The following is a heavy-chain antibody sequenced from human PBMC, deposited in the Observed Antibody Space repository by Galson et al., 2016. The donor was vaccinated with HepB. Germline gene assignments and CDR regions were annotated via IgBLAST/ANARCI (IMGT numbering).Heavy chain of an antibody. CDR1: GFTFNDYS. CDR3: ARHDRNYYFGLDV. Sequence: SLRLSCAGAGFTFNDYSMVWIRQAPGKGLEWVTFVSYDGHNKYYADSVKGRFTISRDNARNTLFLQMDSLRPEDTAIYYCARHDRNYYFGLDVWGKGTTVTVSS. V-gene: IGHV3-30-3*01. CDR2: VSYDGHNK. J-gene: IGHJ6*04. D-gene: IGHD2/OR15-2a*01.